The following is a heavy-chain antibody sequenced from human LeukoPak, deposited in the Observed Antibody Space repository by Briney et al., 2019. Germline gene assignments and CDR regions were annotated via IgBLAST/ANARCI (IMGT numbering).Heavy chain of an antibody. V-gene: IGHV3-23*01. D-gene: IGHD3-9*01. CDR3: AKFYDILTGYIDY. J-gene: IGHJ4*02. Sequence: GGSLRVSCAASGFTFTSYAMSWVRQAPGKGLEWVSAISGGGGTTYYAYYADSVKGRFTISRDNSKNTLYLLMNSLRAEDTAVYYCAKFYDILTGYIDYWGQGTLVTVSS. CDR2: ISGGGGTTYYA. CDR1: GFTFTSYA.